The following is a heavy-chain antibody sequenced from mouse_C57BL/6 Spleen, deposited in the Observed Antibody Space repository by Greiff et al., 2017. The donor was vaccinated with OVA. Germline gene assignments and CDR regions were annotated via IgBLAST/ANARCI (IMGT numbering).Heavy chain of an antibody. CDR1: GYSFTDYN. CDR2: INPNYGTT. Sequence: VQLKESGPELVKPGASVKISCKASGYSFTDYNMNWVKQSNGKSLEWIGVINPNYGTTSYNQKFKGKATLTVDQSSSTAYMQLNSLTSEDSAVYYCTYYYGSREDYFDYWGQGTTLTVSS. V-gene: IGHV1-39*01. D-gene: IGHD1-1*01. CDR3: TYYYGSREDYFDY. J-gene: IGHJ2*01.